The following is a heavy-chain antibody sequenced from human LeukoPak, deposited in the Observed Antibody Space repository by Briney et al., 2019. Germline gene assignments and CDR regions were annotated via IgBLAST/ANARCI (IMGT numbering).Heavy chain of an antibody. J-gene: IGHJ4*02. CDR3: ARGRHPGPTWISEY. V-gene: IGHV1-8*01. Sequence: ASVKVSCKAFEYTFTSYDINWVRQATGQGLEWIGWMNPNSGNTGYAQKFQGRVTMTRNTSISTAYMELSSLTSEDTAVYYCARGRHPGPTWISEYWGQGTLVTVSS. CDR1: EYTFTSYD. D-gene: IGHD5-12*01. CDR2: MNPNSGNT.